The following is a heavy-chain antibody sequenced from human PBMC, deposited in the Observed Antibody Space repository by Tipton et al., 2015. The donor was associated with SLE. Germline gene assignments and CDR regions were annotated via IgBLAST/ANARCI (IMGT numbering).Heavy chain of an antibody. CDR1: GFNFVKYW. J-gene: IGHJ6*02. V-gene: IGHV3-7*01. Sequence: GSLRLSCAASGFNFVKYWMTWVRQAPGKGLEWVANVNEDGSEKYHVDSVKGRFTISRDNAKNSLYLQMSSLRAEDTAVYYCARGSSPDVVVVPAVIPYSYYYGLDVWGQGTTVTVSS. D-gene: IGHD2-2*01. CDR3: ARGSSPDVVVVPAVIPYSYYYGLDV. CDR2: VNEDGSEK.